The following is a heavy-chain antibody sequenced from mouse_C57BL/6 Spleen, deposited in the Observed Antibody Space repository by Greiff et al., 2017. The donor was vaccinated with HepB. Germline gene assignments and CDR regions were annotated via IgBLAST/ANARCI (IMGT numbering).Heavy chain of an antibody. V-gene: IGHV1-52*01. D-gene: IGHD4-1*01. CDR2: IDPSDSET. CDR3: AREEDLTESSWFAY. CDR1: GYTFTSYW. J-gene: IGHJ3*01. Sequence: QVQLQQSGAELVRPGSSVKLSCKASGYTFTSYWMHWVKQRPIQGLEWIGNIDPSDSETYYNQKFKDKATLTVDKSSSTAYMQLSSLTSEDSEVYYCAREEDLTESSWFAYWGQGTLVTVST.